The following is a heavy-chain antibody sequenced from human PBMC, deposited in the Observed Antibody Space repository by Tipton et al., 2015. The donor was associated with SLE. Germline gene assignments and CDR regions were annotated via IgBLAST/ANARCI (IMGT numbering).Heavy chain of an antibody. CDR1: GYSFTSYW. CDR2: IYPGDSDT. CDR3: AREGHCSGGSCCWAPYYFDY. J-gene: IGHJ4*02. D-gene: IGHD2-15*01. V-gene: IGHV5-51*03. Sequence: VQLVQSGAEVKKPGESLKISCKGSGYSFTSYWIGWVRQMPGKGLEWMGIIYPGDSDTSYSPSFQGQVTISADKSISTAYLQWSSLKASDTAMYYCAREGHCSGGSCCWAPYYFDYWGQGTLVTVSS.